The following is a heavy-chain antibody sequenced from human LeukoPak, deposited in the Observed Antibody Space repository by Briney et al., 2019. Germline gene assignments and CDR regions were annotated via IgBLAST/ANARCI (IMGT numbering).Heavy chain of an antibody. Sequence: SVTVSCKASGGSFSSYAISWVRQAPGQGLEWMGGIIPIFGTADYAQKFQGRVTITTDESTGTAYMELSSLRSEDTAVYYCARVYGANNDWFDPWGQGTLVTVSS. CDR1: GGSFSSYA. CDR2: IIPIFGTA. J-gene: IGHJ5*02. CDR3: ARVYGANNDWFDP. V-gene: IGHV1-69*05. D-gene: IGHD4-23*01.